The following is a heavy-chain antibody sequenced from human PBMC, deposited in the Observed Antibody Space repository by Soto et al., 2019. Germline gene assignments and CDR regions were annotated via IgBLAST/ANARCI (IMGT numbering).Heavy chain of an antibody. CDR3: ARVFLLGYCSSTSCYGWFDP. Sequence: LCGGSISSGGYYWSWIRQHPGKGLEWIGYIYYSGSTYYNPSLKSRVTISVDTSKNQFSLKLSSVTAADTAVYYCARVFLLGYCSSTSCYGWFDPWGQGTLVTVSS. J-gene: IGHJ5*02. V-gene: IGHV4-31*02. CDR1: GGSISSGGYY. CDR2: IYYSGST. D-gene: IGHD2-2*01.